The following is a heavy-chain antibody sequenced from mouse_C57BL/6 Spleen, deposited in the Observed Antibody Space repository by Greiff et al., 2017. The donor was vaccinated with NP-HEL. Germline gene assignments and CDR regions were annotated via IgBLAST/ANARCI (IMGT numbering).Heavy chain of an antibody. CDR3: ARGGGNRQLRLWFAY. D-gene: IGHD3-2*02. CDR1: GYTFTSYW. V-gene: IGHV1-50*01. CDR2: IDPSDSYT. Sequence: QVQLQQPGAELVKPGASVKLSCKASGYTFTSYWMQWVKQRPGQGLEWIGEIDPSDSYTNYNQKFKGKATLTVDTSSSTAYMQLSSLTSEDSAVYYCARGGGNRQLRLWFAYWGQETLVTVSA. J-gene: IGHJ3*01.